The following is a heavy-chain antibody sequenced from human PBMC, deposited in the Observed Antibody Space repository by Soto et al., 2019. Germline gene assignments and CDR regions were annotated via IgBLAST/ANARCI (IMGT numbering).Heavy chain of an antibody. CDR1: GGSISSGGYS. CDR3: AREARGYCSGGSCYYNWFDP. J-gene: IGHJ5*02. V-gene: IGHV4-30-2*01. Sequence: SETLSLTCAVPGGSISSGGYSWIWIRQPPGKGLEWIGYIYHSGSTYYNPSLKSRVTISVDRSKNQFSLKLSSVTAADTAVYYCAREARGYCSGGSCYYNWFDPWGQGTLVTVSS. D-gene: IGHD2-15*01. CDR2: IYHSGST.